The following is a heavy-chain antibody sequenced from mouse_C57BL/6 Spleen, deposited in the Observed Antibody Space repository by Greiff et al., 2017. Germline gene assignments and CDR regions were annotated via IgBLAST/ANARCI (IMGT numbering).Heavy chain of an antibody. CDR2: ISSGGDYI. V-gene: IGHV5-9-1*02. J-gene: IGHJ3*01. CDR3: TRGDYGSSYTAWFAY. Sequence: EVQVVESGEGLVKPGGSLKLSCAASGFTFSSYAMSWVRQTPEKRLEWVAYISSGGDYIYYADTVKGRFTISRDNARNTLYLQMSSLKSEDTAMYYCTRGDYGSSYTAWFAYWGQGTLVTVSA. CDR1: GFTFSSYA. D-gene: IGHD1-1*01.